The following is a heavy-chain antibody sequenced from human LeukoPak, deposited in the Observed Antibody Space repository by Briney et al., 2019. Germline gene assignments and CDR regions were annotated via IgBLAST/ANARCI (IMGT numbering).Heavy chain of an antibody. CDR2: IIPILGIA. D-gene: IGHD3-16*01. Sequence: SVKVSCKASGGTFSSYAISWVRQAPGQGLEWMGRIIPILGIANYAQKFQGRVTMTTDTSTSTAYMELRSLRSDDTAVYYCARGVYDPGAFDIWGQGTMVTVSS. CDR3: ARGVYDPGAFDI. V-gene: IGHV1-69*04. J-gene: IGHJ3*02. CDR1: GGTFSSYA.